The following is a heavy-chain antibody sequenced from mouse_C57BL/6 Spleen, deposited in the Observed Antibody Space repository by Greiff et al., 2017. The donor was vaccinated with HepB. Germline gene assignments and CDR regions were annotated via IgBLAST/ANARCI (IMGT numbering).Heavy chain of an antibody. Sequence: VKLQQSGPELVKPGASVKISCKASGYAFSSSWMNWVKQRPGKGLEWIGRIYPGDGDTNYNGKFKGKATLTADKSSSTAYMQLSSLTSEDSAVYFCARYRYGSSYWYFDVWGTGTTVTVSS. CDR3: ARYRYGSSYWYFDV. D-gene: IGHD1-1*01. J-gene: IGHJ1*03. CDR2: IYPGDGDT. V-gene: IGHV1-82*01. CDR1: GYAFSSSW.